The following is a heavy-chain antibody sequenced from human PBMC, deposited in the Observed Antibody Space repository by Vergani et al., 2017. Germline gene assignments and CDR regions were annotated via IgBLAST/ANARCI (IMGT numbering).Heavy chain of an antibody. D-gene: IGHD1-26*01. Sequence: EVQLVESGGGLVQPGGSLRLSCAASGFTFSSYSMNWVRQAPGKGLEWVSYISSSSSTIYYADSVKGRFTISRDNAKNSLYLQMNSLRAEDTAVYYCARRNRVGAGGGAFDIWGQGTMVTVSS. CDR1: GFTFSSYS. V-gene: IGHV3-48*01. CDR3: ARRNRVGAGGGAFDI. CDR2: ISSSSSTI. J-gene: IGHJ3*02.